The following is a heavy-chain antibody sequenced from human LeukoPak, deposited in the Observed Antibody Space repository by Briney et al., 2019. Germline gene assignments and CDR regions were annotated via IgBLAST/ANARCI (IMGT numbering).Heavy chain of an antibody. CDR1: GYSFTSYW. CDR3: ARSPPVAAADLADAFDI. D-gene: IGHD2-2*01. Sequence: GESLKISCKGPGYSFTSYWIGWVRQMPGKGLEWMGIIYPGDSDTRYSPSFQGQVTISADKSISTAYLQWSSLKASDTAMYYCARSPPVAAADLADAFDIWGQGTMVTVSS. J-gene: IGHJ3*02. CDR2: IYPGDSDT. V-gene: IGHV5-51*01.